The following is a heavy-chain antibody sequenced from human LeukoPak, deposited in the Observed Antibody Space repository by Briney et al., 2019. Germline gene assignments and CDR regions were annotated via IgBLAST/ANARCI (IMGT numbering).Heavy chain of an antibody. CDR3: ARDSDSSGYYYYYYMDV. V-gene: IGHV3-21*01. J-gene: IGHJ6*03. D-gene: IGHD3-22*01. Sequence: GGSLRLSCAASGFTFSSYSMNWVRQAPGKGLEWVSSISSSSSYIYYADSVKGRFTISRDNAKNSLYLQMNSLRAEDTAVYYCARDSDSSGYYYYYYMDVWGKGTTVTVSS. CDR2: ISSSSSYI. CDR1: GFTFSSYS.